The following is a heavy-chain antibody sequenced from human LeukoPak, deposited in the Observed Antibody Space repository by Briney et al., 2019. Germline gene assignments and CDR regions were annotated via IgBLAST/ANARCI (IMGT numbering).Heavy chain of an antibody. CDR1: GGTFSSYA. CDR3: ATNANYYDSSVRY. D-gene: IGHD3-22*01. Sequence: ASVKVSCKASGGTFSSYAISWVRQAPGQGLEWMGWIKPNSGDTKYAQKFQGRVTMTRDTSISTAYMELSRLRSDDTAVYYCATNANYYDSSVRYWGQGTLVTVSS. CDR2: IKPNSGDT. J-gene: IGHJ4*02. V-gene: IGHV1-2*02.